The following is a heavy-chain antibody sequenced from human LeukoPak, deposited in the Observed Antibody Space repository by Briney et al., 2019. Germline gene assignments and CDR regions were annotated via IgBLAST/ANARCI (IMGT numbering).Heavy chain of an antibody. V-gene: IGHV3-30-3*01. D-gene: IGHD5-18*01. CDR3: ARDFGIQLLGDI. J-gene: IGHJ3*02. Sequence: LAGGSLRLSCAASGFTFSSYAMHWVRQAPGKGLEWVAVISYDGSNKYYADSVKGRFTISRDNSKNTLYLQMNSLRAEDTAVYYCARDFGIQLLGDIWGQGTMVTVSS. CDR1: GFTFSSYA. CDR2: ISYDGSNK.